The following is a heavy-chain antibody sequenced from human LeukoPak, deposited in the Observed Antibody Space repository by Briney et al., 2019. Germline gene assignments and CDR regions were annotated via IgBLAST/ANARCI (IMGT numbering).Heavy chain of an antibody. CDR1: GGTFSSYA. Sequence: ASVKVSCKASGGTFSSYAISWVRQAPGQGLEWRGGIIPIFGTANYAQTFQGRVTITADESTSTAYMELSSLRSEETAVYYCAMQHILTSGRENPIGGYYYYGMDVWGKGTTVTVSS. CDR2: IIPIFGTA. CDR3: AMQHILTSGRENPIGGYYYYGMDV. V-gene: IGHV1-69*13. J-gene: IGHJ6*04. D-gene: IGHD3-9*01.